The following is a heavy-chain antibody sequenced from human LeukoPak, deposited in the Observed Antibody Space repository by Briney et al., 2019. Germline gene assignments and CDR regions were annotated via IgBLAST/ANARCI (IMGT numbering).Heavy chain of an antibody. V-gene: IGHV4-30-2*01. Sequence: SSETLSLTCTVSGGSISSGGYYWSWIRQPPGKGLEWIGYIYHSGSTYYNPSLKSRVTISVDRSKNQFSLKLSSVTAADTAVYYCARSPRVSSSVPYYMDVWGKGATVTVSS. CDR2: IYHSGST. CDR3: ARSPRVSSSVPYYMDV. CDR1: GGSISSGGYY. J-gene: IGHJ6*03. D-gene: IGHD6-6*01.